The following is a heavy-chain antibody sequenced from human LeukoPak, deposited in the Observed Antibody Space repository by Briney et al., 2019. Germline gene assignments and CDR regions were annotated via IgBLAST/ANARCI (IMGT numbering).Heavy chain of an antibody. CDR1: GYTFTSYY. Sequence: ASVKVSCKASGYTFTSYYMHWVRQAPGQGLEWKGIINPSGGSTSYAQKFQGRVTMTRDMSTSTVYMELSSLRSEDTAVYYCAREVRGIVVVSAAMTSWFDPWGQGTLVTVSS. D-gene: IGHD2-2*01. CDR2: INPSGGST. CDR3: AREVRGIVVVSAAMTSWFDP. J-gene: IGHJ5*02. V-gene: IGHV1-46*01.